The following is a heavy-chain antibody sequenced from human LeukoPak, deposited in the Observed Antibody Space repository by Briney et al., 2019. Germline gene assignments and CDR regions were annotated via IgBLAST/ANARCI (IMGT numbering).Heavy chain of an antibody. Sequence: PSEALSLTCAVYGGSFSGYYWSWIRQPPGKGLEWIGEINHSGSTNYNPSLKSRVTISVDTSKNQFSLKLSSVTAADTAVYYCARGYCRGGSSWYNWFDPWGQGTLVTVSS. J-gene: IGHJ5*02. CDR1: GGSFSGYY. V-gene: IGHV4-34*01. CDR2: INHSGST. D-gene: IGHD2-15*01. CDR3: ARGYCRGGSSWYNWFDP.